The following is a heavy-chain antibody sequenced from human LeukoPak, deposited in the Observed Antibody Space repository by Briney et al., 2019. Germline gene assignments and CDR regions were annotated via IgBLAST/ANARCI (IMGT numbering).Heavy chain of an antibody. Sequence: SETLSLTCSVSSYSINSNYYWSWIRQPPGQGLEWIGYIYYSGSTNYNPSLKSRVTISVAMSKNQFSLKLSSVTAADTAVYFCARERGGSKLSGLYGRDYYYMDVWGKGTTVTVSS. V-gene: IGHV4-59*01. J-gene: IGHJ6*03. D-gene: IGHD3-16*01. CDR1: SYSINSNYY. CDR2: IYYSGST. CDR3: ARERGGSKLSGLYGRDYYYMDV.